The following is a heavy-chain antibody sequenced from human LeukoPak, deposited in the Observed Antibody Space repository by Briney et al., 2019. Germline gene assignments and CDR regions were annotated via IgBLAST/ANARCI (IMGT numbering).Heavy chain of an antibody. D-gene: IGHD1-1*01. CDR1: GYTFTGYY. V-gene: IGHV1-2*06. CDR2: INPNSGGT. J-gene: IGHJ6*02. Sequence: ASVKVSCKASGYTFTGYYMHWMRQAPGQGLEWMGRINPNSGGTNYAQKFQGRVTMTRDTSISTAYMELSRLRSDDTAVYYCARELEPGPYYYYYGMDVWGQGTTVTVSS. CDR3: ARELEPGPYYYYYGMDV.